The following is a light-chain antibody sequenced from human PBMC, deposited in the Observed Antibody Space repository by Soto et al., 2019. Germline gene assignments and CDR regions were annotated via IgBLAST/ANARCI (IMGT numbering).Light chain of an antibody. Sequence: QLVVTQEPSLTVSPGGTVTLTCASGTGAVTSGHYPNWFQQRPGQAPRALIYLTSTKHSWTPARFSGSLLGGKAALTLSGVQPEDEAEYFCLLYYGGAWVFGGGTKLTVL. J-gene: IGLJ3*02. CDR3: LLYYGGAWV. CDR1: TGAVTSGHY. V-gene: IGLV7-43*01. CDR2: LTS.